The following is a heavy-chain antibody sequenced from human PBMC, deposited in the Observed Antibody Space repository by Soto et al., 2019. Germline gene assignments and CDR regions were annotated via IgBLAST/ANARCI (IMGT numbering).Heavy chain of an antibody. D-gene: IGHD4-17*01. CDR2: IIPYFHTA. Sequence: QVQLVQSGAEVKKPGSSVKVSCKASAVSFSSNALTWVRQAPGQGLEWMGGIIPYFHTANYAQKFQGRVTITADKSTSTASMELSSLRSEDTAVYYGARLRGPYGGTSRGVFDIWGQGTMVTVSS. J-gene: IGHJ3*02. V-gene: IGHV1-69*06. CDR1: AVSFSSNA. CDR3: ARLRGPYGGTSRGVFDI.